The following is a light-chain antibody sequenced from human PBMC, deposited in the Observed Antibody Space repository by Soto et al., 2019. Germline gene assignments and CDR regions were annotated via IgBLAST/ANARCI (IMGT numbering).Light chain of an antibody. V-gene: IGKV3-20*01. CDR3: QQNGKT. Sequence: ESVLTQSPGTLSLSPGERATLSCRASQSVSSSYLAWYQQKPGQAPRLLIYGASSRATGIPDRFSGSGSGTDFTLTISRLEPEDFAVYYCQQNGKTFGQGTKVDI. CDR1: QSVSSSY. CDR2: GAS. J-gene: IGKJ1*01.